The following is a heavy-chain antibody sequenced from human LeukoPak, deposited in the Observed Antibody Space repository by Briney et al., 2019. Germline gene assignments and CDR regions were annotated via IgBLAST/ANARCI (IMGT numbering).Heavy chain of an antibody. Sequence: SETLSLTSTVSSGSISGYYWSWIRRPAGKALEWIGHINTSGSTKYNPSLKSRVTMSVDTSRNQFSLKLNSVTAADTAVYYCARVGYYGSGSEDWFDSWGQGTLVTVSS. CDR1: SGSISGYY. CDR3: ARVGYYGSGSEDWFDS. D-gene: IGHD3-10*01. J-gene: IGHJ5*01. CDR2: INTSGST. V-gene: IGHV4-4*07.